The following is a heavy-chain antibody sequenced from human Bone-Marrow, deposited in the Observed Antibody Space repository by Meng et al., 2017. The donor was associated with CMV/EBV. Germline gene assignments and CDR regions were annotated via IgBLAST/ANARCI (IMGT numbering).Heavy chain of an antibody. D-gene: IGHD1-26*01. J-gene: IGHJ4*02. CDR2: ISGSGGST. CDR3: AVAGVGAN. V-gene: IGHV3-23*01. CDR1: GFTFSSYA. Sequence: EVRVLESGGGLVQPWGSLRLSCAASGFTFSSYAMSWVRQAPGKGLEWVSAISGSGGSTYYADSVKGRFTISRDNSKNTLYLQMNSLRAEDTAVYYCAVAGVGANWGQGTLVTVSS.